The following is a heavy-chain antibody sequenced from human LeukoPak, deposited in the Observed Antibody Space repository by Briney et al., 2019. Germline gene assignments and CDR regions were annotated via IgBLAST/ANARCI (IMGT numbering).Heavy chain of an antibody. V-gene: IGHV3-7*01. J-gene: IGHJ6*02. D-gene: IGHD3-10*01. CDR3: ARPPFAYGLDV. Sequence: PGGSLRLSCVGSGFTFSNYWMNWVRQAPGKGLEWVANIHPDGSEEHYVDSVKGRFTISRDNAKNSLHLQMCSLQVEDTAVYYCARPPFAYGLDVWGQGTTVTVS. CDR1: GFTFSNYW. CDR2: IHPDGSEE.